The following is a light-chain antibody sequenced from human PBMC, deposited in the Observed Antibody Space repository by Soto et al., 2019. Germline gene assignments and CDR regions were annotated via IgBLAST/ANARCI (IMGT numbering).Light chain of an antibody. Sequence: EIVLTQSPATLSLSPGERATLSCRASQSIGKYLAWYQQTPGQVPRLLIYDAFDRATGTPARFSGSGSGTDFTLTISSLEPEDFAVYHCQQRFSYPLTFGGGTKVEIK. CDR3: QQRFSYPLT. CDR1: QSIGKY. J-gene: IGKJ4*01. CDR2: DAF. V-gene: IGKV3-11*01.